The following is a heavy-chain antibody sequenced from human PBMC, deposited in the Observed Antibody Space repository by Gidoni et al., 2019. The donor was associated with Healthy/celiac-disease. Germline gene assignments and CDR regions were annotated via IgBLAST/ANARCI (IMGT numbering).Heavy chain of an antibody. D-gene: IGHD5-18*01. Sequence: QVQLVESGGGLVKPGGSLRLSCAASGFTVSDYYMSWVRQAPGKGLEWVSYISRSGSHIYYADSVKCRFTISRDNAKNSLYLQMNSLRAEDTAGYYCARDWGGYSYGPLTFSYYYYYMDVWGKGTTVTVSS. CDR2: ISRSGSHI. CDR3: ARDWGGYSYGPLTFSYYYYYMDV. V-gene: IGHV3-11*01. J-gene: IGHJ6*03. CDR1: GFTVSDYY.